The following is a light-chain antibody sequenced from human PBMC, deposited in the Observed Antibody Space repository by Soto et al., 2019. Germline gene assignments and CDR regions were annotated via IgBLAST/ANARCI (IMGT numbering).Light chain of an antibody. Sequence: EIVLTQSPATLSLFPGERATLSCRASQGVSTYLAWYQQKPGQAPRPLIYVPSNRATVIPARFSGSGSGTDFTLTITSLEPEDFAVYYCQQRSNWPPLTFGGGTKVELK. CDR1: QGVSTY. CDR3: QQRSNWPPLT. V-gene: IGKV3-11*01. CDR2: VPS. J-gene: IGKJ4*01.